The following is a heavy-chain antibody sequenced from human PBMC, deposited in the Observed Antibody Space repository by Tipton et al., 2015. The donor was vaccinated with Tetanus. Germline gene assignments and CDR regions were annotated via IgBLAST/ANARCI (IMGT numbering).Heavy chain of an antibody. J-gene: IGHJ6*03. D-gene: IGHD3/OR15-3a*01. CDR3: ARDRGEDWTNFYYMDV. CDR2: INRDGSGK. Sequence: SLRLSCSASGFIFSNYWMSWVRQAPGKGLEWVANINRDGSGKYYVDSVKGRFTISRDEAKNSMYLQMSSPRVGDTAVYYCARDRGEDWTNFYYMDVWGKGATVTVSS. CDR1: GFIFSNYW. V-gene: IGHV3-7*01.